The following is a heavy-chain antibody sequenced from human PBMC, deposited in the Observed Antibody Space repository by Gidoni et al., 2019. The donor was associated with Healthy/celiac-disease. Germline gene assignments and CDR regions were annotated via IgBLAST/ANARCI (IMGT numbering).Heavy chain of an antibody. V-gene: IGHV3-30*18. J-gene: IGHJ3*02. D-gene: IGHD1-26*01. CDR1: GFTFSSYG. CDR2: ISYDGSNK. Sequence: AASGFTFSSYGMHWVRQAPGKGLEWVAVISYDGSNKYYADSVKGRFTISRDNSKNTLYLQMNSLRAEDTAVYYCAKDQLASQWELLWDAFDIWGQGTMVTVSS. CDR3: AKDQLASQWELLWDAFDI.